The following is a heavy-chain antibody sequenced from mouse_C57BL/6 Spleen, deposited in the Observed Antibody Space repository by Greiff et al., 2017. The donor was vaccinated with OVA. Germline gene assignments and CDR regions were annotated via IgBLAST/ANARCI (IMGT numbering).Heavy chain of an antibody. V-gene: IGHV1-26*01. CDR1: GYTFTDYY. Sequence: EVQLQQSGPELVKPGASVKISCKASGYTFTDYYMNWVKQSHGKSLEWIGDINPNNGGTSYNQKFKGKATLTVDKSSSTAYMELRSLTSEDSAVYYCARSNYSLDYWGQGTTLTVSS. J-gene: IGHJ2*01. CDR2: INPNNGGT. D-gene: IGHD2-12*01. CDR3: ARSNYSLDY.